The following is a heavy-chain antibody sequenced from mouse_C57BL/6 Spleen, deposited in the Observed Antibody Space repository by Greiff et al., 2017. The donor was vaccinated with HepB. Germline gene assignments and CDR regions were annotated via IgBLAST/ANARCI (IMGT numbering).Heavy chain of an antibody. CDR3: GRYGNYLDY. D-gene: IGHD2-1*01. V-gene: IGHV1-4*01. CDR2: INPSSGYT. Sequence: QVQLKQSGAELARPGASVKMSCKASGYTFTSYTMHWVKQRPGQGLEWIGYINPSSGYTKYNQKFKDKATLTADKSSSTAYMQLSSLTSEDSAVYYCGRYGNYLDYWGQGTTLTVSS. J-gene: IGHJ2*01. CDR1: GYTFTSYT.